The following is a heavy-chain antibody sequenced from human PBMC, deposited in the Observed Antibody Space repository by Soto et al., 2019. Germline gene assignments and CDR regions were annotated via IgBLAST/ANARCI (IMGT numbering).Heavy chain of an antibody. V-gene: IGHV3-23*01. D-gene: IGHD4-4*01. Sequence: GGSLRLSCAASGFTFSTYPMSWVRQAPGKGLEWVSGISGSGISTYYTDSAKGRFTISRDNSKNTVFLQMNSLRDEDTAVYYCVKPPVITASYYYYDMDVWGQGTTVTVSS. CDR3: VKPPVITASYYYYDMDV. J-gene: IGHJ6*02. CDR1: GFTFSTYP. CDR2: ISGSGIST.